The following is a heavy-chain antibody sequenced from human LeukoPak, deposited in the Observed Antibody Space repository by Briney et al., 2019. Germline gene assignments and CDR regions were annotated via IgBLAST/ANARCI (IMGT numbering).Heavy chain of an antibody. Sequence: GESLKISCKGSGYSFTSYRIGWVRQMPGKGLEWMGIIYPGDSDTRYSPSFQGQVTISADKSITTAYLQWSSLKASDSAMYYCARSVVVGDFDYWGQGTLVTVSS. CDR2: IYPGDSDT. CDR3: ARSVVVGDFDY. V-gene: IGHV5-51*01. CDR1: GYSFTSYR. J-gene: IGHJ4*02. D-gene: IGHD3-22*01.